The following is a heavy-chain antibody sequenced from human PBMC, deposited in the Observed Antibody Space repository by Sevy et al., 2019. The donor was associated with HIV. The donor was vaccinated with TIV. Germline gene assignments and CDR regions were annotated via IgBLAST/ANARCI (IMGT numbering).Heavy chain of an antibody. J-gene: IGHJ4*02. CDR1: GFTFSWES. D-gene: IGHD3-22*01. V-gene: IGHV3-48*01. CDR2: ISSGSWFI. CDR3: ARDSSVVGYVDY. Sequence: GGSLRLYCVASGFTFSWESMNWVRQAPGKGLEWLSYISSGSWFIYYADSVKGRFTISRENAKNSLYLQMTSLRADDTAVYYFARDSSVVGYVDYWGQGSLVTVSS.